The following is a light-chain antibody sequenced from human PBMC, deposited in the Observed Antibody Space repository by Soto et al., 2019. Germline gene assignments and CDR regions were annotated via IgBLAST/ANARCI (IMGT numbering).Light chain of an antibody. V-gene: IGKV3-15*01. CDR3: QQYNNWPPFT. Sequence: EIVMTQSPATLSVSPGERATLSCRASQSVSSNLAWYQQKPGQAPRLLIYGASTRATGIPARFSGGGSGTAVTITISSLQSEDFAVYYCQQYNNWPPFTFGQGTRLEIK. J-gene: IGKJ5*01. CDR1: QSVSSN. CDR2: GAS.